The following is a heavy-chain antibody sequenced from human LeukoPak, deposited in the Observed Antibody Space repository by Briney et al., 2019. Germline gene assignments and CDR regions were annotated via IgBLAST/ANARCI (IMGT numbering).Heavy chain of an antibody. Sequence: GGSLRLSCATSGFTLSLAWMHWVRQAPGKGLEWVSRIKYDGSYTNYADSVKGRFTISRDNARNTLSLHMISLRAEDTAVYYCARGPNSNWSGLDFWGQGTLLTVSS. V-gene: IGHV3-74*01. CDR1: GFTLSLAW. CDR3: ARGPNSNWSGLDF. D-gene: IGHD6-6*01. CDR2: IKYDGSYT. J-gene: IGHJ4*02.